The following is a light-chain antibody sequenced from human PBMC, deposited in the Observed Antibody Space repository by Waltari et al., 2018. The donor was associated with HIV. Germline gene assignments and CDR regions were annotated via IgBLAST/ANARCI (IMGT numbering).Light chain of an antibody. CDR1: HNVGTW. Sequence: DIQMTQSPSTLSASIGDRVSITCRASHNVGTWLAWYQQKPGKAPSLLISKASTLENGVPRNFSGSGSGTYFTLTISALRPDDFASYFCQQYSSFPITFGQGTKL. CDR3: QQYSSFPIT. CDR2: KAS. V-gene: IGKV1-5*03. J-gene: IGKJ2*01.